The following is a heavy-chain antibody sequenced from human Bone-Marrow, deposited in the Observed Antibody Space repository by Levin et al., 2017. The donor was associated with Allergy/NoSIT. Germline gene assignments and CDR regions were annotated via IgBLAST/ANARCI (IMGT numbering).Heavy chain of an antibody. CDR3: ARGWDYYDSSGYPGYFQH. D-gene: IGHD3-22*01. Sequence: ASVKVSCKASGYTFTGYYMHWVRQAPGQGLEWMGWINPNSGGTNYAQKFQGWVTMTRDTSISTAYMELSRLRSDDTAVYYCARGWDYYDSSGYPGYFQHWGQGTLVTVSS. J-gene: IGHJ1*01. CDR2: INPNSGGT. V-gene: IGHV1-2*04. CDR1: GYTFTGYY.